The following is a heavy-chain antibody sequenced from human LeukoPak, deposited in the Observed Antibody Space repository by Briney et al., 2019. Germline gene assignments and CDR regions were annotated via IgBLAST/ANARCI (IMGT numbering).Heavy chain of an antibody. CDR2: ISLAGQT. D-gene: IGHD1-26*01. V-gene: IGHV4-4*02. CDR3: SRESGAFCPFGY. J-gene: IGHJ4*02. Sequence: PSGTLSLTCGVSGGSISGTNWWSSVRQPPGQGLEWIGEISLAGQTNYNPSLNGRVTMSLDKSSNQLSLNLTSVTAADTATYYCSRESGAFCPFGYWGQGTLVIVSS. CDR1: GGSISGTNW.